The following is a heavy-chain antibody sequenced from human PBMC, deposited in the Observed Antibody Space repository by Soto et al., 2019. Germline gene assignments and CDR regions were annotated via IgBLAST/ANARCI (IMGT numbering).Heavy chain of an antibody. Sequence: QLQLQESGPGLVKPSQTLSLTCTVSGGSISSSHYFWDWIRQPPGKGLEWIGSIYYSGSTYYNPSLKSRVTIPVDTSNTQFSLGLSSVTATDTAVYYCARAGYSSGHQFDYWGQGTLVTVSS. D-gene: IGHD5-18*01. V-gene: IGHV4-39*01. J-gene: IGHJ4*02. CDR1: GGSISSSHYF. CDR3: ARAGYSSGHQFDY. CDR2: IYYSGST.